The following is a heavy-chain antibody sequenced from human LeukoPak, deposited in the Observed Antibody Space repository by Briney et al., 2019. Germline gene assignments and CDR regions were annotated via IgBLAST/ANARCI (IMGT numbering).Heavy chain of an antibody. CDR1: GFTFSDYY. J-gene: IGHJ4*02. D-gene: IGHD4-23*01. CDR3: ARVDYGGAYFDY. Sequence: GGSLRLSCAASGFTFSDYYMSWIRQAPGKGLEWISFISGSSSYTNYADSVKGQFTIPRDNAKKSPYLQMNSLRAEDTAVYYCARVDYGGAYFDYWGQGTLVTVSS. CDR2: ISGSSSYT. V-gene: IGHV3-11*05.